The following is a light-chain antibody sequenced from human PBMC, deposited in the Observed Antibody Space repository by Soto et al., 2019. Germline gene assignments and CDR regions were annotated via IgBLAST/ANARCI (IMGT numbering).Light chain of an antibody. CDR3: QQYDNLSYT. Sequence: DIPMTQSPSSLSASVGDRVTITCQASQDISNYLNWYQQKPGKAPKLLIYDASNLETGVPSRFSGSGSGTDLTFTISSLQPEDIATYYCQQYDNLSYTFGQGTKLEIK. CDR1: QDISNY. J-gene: IGKJ2*01. CDR2: DAS. V-gene: IGKV1-33*01.